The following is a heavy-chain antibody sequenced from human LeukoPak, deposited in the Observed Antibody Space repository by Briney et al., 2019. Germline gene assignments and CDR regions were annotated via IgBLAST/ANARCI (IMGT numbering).Heavy chain of an antibody. Sequence: SQTLSLTCTVSGDSISSDSYYWSWLPQAAGQGLEWIRRIYTSRSTNYNPSLKSRITMSQDAYRNQFSLRLTSVTAADTAVYFSARDEGVLRFLEYWCQGIQVTVSS. CDR3: ARDEGVLRFLEY. CDR1: GDSISSDSYY. J-gene: IGHJ4*02. V-gene: IGHV4-61*02. CDR2: IYTSRST. D-gene: IGHD3-3*01.